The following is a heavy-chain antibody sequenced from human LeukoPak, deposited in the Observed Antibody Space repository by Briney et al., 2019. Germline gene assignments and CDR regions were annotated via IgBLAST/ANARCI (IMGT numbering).Heavy chain of an antibody. CDR1: GYSFTSYW. V-gene: IGHV5-51*01. D-gene: IGHD2-15*01. CDR3: ARTYCSGGSCSELDY. CDR2: IYPGDSDT. J-gene: IGHJ4*02. Sequence: GESLKISCKGSGYSFTSYWIGWVRQMPGKGLGWMGIIYPGDSDTRYSPSFQGQVTISADKSISTAYLQWSSLKASDTAMYYCARTYCSGGSCSELDYWGQGTLVTVSS.